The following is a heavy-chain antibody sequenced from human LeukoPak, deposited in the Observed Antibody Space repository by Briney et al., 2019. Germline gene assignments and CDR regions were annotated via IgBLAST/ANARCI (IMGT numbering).Heavy chain of an antibody. Sequence: SGTLSLTCTVSGGSISSSSYYWGWIRQPPGKGLEWIGSTYYSGSTYYNPSLKSRVTISVDTSKNQFSLKLSSVTAADTAVYYCARQGNSGSDLVARPDAFDIWGQGTMVTVSS. CDR1: GGSISSSSYY. CDR2: TYYSGST. V-gene: IGHV4-39*01. D-gene: IGHD1-26*01. J-gene: IGHJ3*02. CDR3: ARQGNSGSDLVARPDAFDI.